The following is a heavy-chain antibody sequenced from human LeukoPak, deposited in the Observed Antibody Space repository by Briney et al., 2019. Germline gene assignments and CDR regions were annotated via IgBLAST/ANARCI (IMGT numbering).Heavy chain of an antibody. D-gene: IGHD2-2*01. Sequence: GGSLRLSCTASGFTFGDYAMSWVRQAPGKGLEWVSAISGSGGSTYYADSVKGRFTISRDNSKNTLYLQMNSLRAEDMALYYCAKAGFQLLSPDAFDIWGQGTMVTVSS. V-gene: IGHV3-23*01. CDR3: AKAGFQLLSPDAFDI. CDR2: ISGSGGST. J-gene: IGHJ3*02. CDR1: GFTFGDYA.